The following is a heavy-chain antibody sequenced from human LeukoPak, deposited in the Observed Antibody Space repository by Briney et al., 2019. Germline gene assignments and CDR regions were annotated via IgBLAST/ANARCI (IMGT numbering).Heavy chain of an antibody. CDR3: ARDEAAAGFLYYYYYGMDV. Sequence: GGSLRLSCAASGFTFSSYAMSWVRQAPGKGLEWVSSIRSSGGSTFYADSVRGRFTISRDNSKNTLYLQMNSLRGEDTAVYYCARDEAAAGFLYYYYYGMDVWGQGTTVTVSS. CDR1: GFTFSSYA. V-gene: IGHV3-23*01. J-gene: IGHJ6*02. D-gene: IGHD6-13*01. CDR2: IRSSGGST.